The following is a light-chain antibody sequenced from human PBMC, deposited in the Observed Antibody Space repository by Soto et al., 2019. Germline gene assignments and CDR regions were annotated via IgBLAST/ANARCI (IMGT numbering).Light chain of an antibody. CDR3: QQYNDWPPQLT. J-gene: IGKJ4*01. CDR1: HSVSSK. V-gene: IGKV3-15*01. Sequence: EIVMTQSPATLSVSVGERATLSCRASHSVSSKLAWYQQKPGQAPRLLIYGASTRATDIPARSSGSGSGTEFTHTISSLQSEDFAVYYCQQYNDWPPQLTFGGGTKVEIK. CDR2: GAS.